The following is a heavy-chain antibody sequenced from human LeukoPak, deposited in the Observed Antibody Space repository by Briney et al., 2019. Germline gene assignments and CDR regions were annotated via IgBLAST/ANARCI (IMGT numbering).Heavy chain of an antibody. V-gene: IGHV3-23*01. CDR1: GFTFSSYG. D-gene: IGHD2-2*01. Sequence: GGSLRLSCAASGFTFSSYGMSWVRQAPGKGLEWVSAISGSGGSTYYADSVKGRFTISRDNSKNTLYLQMNSLRAEDTAVYYCAKVLGYCSSISCSSYFDYWGQGTLVTVSS. J-gene: IGHJ4*02. CDR2: ISGSGGST. CDR3: AKVLGYCSSISCSSYFDY.